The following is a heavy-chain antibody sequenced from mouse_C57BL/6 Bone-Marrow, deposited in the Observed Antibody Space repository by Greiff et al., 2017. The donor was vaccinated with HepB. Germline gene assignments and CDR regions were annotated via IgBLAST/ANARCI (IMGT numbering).Heavy chain of an antibody. CDR2: IWTGGGT. V-gene: IGHV2-9-1*01. Sequence: QVQLKQSGPGLVAPSQSLSITCTVPGFSLTSYAISWVRKPPGKGLEWLGEIWTGGGTNYNSALKSRQSISKDHSKSQGFLKMNSLLTDDTARYYRAREYGGGYDYWGQGTTLAVSS. D-gene: IGHD1-1*01. CDR3: AREYGGGYDY. CDR1: GFSLTSYA. J-gene: IGHJ2*01.